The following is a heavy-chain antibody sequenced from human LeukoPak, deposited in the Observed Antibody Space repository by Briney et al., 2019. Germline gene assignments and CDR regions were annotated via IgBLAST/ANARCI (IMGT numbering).Heavy chain of an antibody. CDR3: ARGPVAGQFDY. J-gene: IGHJ4*02. D-gene: IGHD6-19*01. CDR1: GYTFTSYY. CDR2: INPSGGST. Sequence: ASVKVSCKASGYTFTSYYMHWVRQAPGQGLEWMGIINPSGGSTSYARKFQGRVTMTRDMSTSTVYMELSSLRSEDTAVYYCARGPVAGQFDYWGQGTLVTVSS. V-gene: IGHV1-46*01.